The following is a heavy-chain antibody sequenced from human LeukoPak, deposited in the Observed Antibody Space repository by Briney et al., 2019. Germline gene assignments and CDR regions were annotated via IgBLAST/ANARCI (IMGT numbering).Heavy chain of an antibody. J-gene: IGHJ4*02. D-gene: IGHD3-3*01. CDR1: GFTFSSYS. CDR2: ISSSSSTI. V-gene: IGHV3-48*02. Sequence: EGSLRLSCAASGFTFSSYSMNWVRQAPGKGLEWVSYISSSSSTIYYADSVKGRFTISRDNAKNSLYLQMNSLRDEDTAVYYCARDPGKHHYDFWSGYWDYWGQGTLVTVSS. CDR3: ARDPGKHHYDFWSGYWDY.